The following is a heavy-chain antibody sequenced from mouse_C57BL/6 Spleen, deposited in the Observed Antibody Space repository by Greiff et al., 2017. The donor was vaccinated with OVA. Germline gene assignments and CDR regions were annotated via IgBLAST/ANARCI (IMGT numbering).Heavy chain of an antibody. V-gene: IGHV1-19*01. D-gene: IGHD2-2*01. Sequence: VQLQQSGPVLVKPGASVKMSCKASGYTFTDYYMNWVKQSHGKSLEWLGVINPYNGGTSYNQKFKGKATLTVDKSSSTAYMELNSLTSEDSAVYYCARRGYDSAYYFDYWGQGTTLTVSS. J-gene: IGHJ2*01. CDR2: INPYNGGT. CDR3: ARRGYDSAYYFDY. CDR1: GYTFTDYY.